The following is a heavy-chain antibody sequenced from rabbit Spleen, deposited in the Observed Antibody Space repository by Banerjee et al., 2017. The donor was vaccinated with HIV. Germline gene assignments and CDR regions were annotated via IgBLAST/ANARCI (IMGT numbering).Heavy chain of an antibody. J-gene: IGHJ4*01. CDR3: ARGGRSYSL. CDR1: GVSFSANSY. V-gene: IGHV1S40*01. CDR2: IYAGSSGTT. D-gene: IGHD4-1*01. Sequence: QSLEESGGDLVKPGASLTLTCTASGVSFSANSYICWVRQAPGKGLEWIACIYAGSSGTTYYASWAKGRFTISKTSSTTVTLQMTSLTAADTARYFCARGGRSYSLWGPGTLVTVS.